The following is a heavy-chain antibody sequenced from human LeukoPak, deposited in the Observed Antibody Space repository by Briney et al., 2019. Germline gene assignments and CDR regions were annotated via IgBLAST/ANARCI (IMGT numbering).Heavy chain of an antibody. J-gene: IGHJ3*02. D-gene: IGHD3-10*01. CDR3: ARELSTPVHAFDI. V-gene: IGHV3-53*01. CDR1: GFTVSSNY. Sequence: PGGSLRLSCAASGFTVSSNYMSWVRQAPGKGLVWVSVIYSGGSTYYADSVKGRFTISRDNSKNTLYLQMNSLRAEDTAVYYCARELSTPVHAFDIWGQGTMVTVSS. CDR2: IYSGGST.